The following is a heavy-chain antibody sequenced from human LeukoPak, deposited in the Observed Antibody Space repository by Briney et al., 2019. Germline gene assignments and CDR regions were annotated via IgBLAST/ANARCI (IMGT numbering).Heavy chain of an antibody. Sequence: SETLSLTCTVSGGSISRSSYYWGWIRQPPGKGLEWIGSIYYSGSTYYNPSLKSRVTISVDTSKNQFSLKLSSVTAADTAVYYCASGGAYYFDYWGQGTLVTVSS. CDR1: GGSISRSSYY. D-gene: IGHD3-10*01. J-gene: IGHJ4*02. CDR3: ASGGAYYFDY. CDR2: IYYSGST. V-gene: IGHV4-39*07.